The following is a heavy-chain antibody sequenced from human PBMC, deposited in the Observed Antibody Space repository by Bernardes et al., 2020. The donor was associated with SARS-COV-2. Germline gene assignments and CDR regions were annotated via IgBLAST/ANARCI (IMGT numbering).Heavy chain of an antibody. Sequence: GGSLRLSCTSSGFTFSIYAMDWVRQAPGEGLEWVSSISQSGTTTFYADSVKGRFTISRDNSKNTLYLQMNSLRAEDTAIYYCVKGGSDFWSGVYSYYYMDVWGKGTTVTVSS. CDR1: GFTFSIYA. CDR3: VKGGSDFWSGVYSYYYMDV. J-gene: IGHJ6*03. D-gene: IGHD3-3*01. V-gene: IGHV3-23*01. CDR2: ISQSGTTT.